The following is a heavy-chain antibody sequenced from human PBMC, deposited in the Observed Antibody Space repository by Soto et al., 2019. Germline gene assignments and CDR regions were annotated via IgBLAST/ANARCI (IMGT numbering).Heavy chain of an antibody. J-gene: IGHJ4*02. CDR2: INHSGST. CDR1: GGAFSGYY. Sequence: WETLSLTCAVYGGAFSGYYWSWIRQPPGKGLEWIGEINHSGSTNYNPSLKSRITISVDTTKTQSPPKLSSVTTPDTAAYYSARTKGWELPAVDFWGQGTPVTVSS. D-gene: IGHD1-26*01. V-gene: IGHV4-34*01. CDR3: ARTKGWELPAVDF.